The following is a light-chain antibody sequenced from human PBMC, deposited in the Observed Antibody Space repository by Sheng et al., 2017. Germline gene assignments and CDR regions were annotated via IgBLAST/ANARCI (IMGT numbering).Light chain of an antibody. CDR2: DAS. CDR3: QQYNNWPRVT. CDR1: QSVSSY. Sequence: EIVLTQSPATLSLSPGERATLSCRASQSVSSYLAWYQQKPGQAPRLLIYDASNRATGFPARFSGSGSGTDFTLTISSLEPEDFAVYYCQQYNNWPRVTFGGGTKVEIK. J-gene: IGKJ4*01. V-gene: IGKV3-11*01.